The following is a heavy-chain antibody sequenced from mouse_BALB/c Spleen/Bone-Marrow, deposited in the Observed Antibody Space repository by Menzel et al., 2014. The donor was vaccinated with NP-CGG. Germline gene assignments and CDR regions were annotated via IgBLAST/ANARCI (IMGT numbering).Heavy chain of an antibody. Sequence: EVQLQQSGAELVKPGASVKLSCTASGFNIKDTYMHWVKQRPEQGLEWIGRIDPANGNTKYDPKFQGKATITADTSSNAGYLQLSRLTSEDTAVDYCARGLRLPARYYYAMDYWGQGTSVTVSP. D-gene: IGHD2-2*01. J-gene: IGHJ4*01. CDR2: IDPANGNT. CDR3: ARGLRLPARYYYAMDY. CDR1: GFNIKDTY. V-gene: IGHV14-3*02.